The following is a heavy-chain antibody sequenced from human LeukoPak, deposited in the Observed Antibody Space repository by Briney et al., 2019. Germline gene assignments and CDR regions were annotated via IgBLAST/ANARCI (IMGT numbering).Heavy chain of an antibody. CDR1: GGSLSTYF. J-gene: IGHJ4*02. Sequence: SETLSLTCTVAGGSLSTYFRSWIRQPPGKGLEWIGYIYYSGSTNYNPSLKSRVTISVDTSKNQFSLELSSVTAADTAVYYCARGSNYNILTAYYPFFDYWGQGTLVTVSS. V-gene: IGHV4-59*01. D-gene: IGHD3-9*01. CDR3: ARGSNYNILTAYYPFFDY. CDR2: IYYSGST.